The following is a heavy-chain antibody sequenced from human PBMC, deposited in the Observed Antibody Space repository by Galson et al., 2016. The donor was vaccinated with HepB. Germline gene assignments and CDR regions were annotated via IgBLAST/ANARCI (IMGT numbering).Heavy chain of an antibody. V-gene: IGHV3-30-3*01. CDR3: ARERIVVVSSFYGMDV. Sequence: SLRLSCAASGFTFSSYAMHWVRQAPGKGLEWVAVISYDGSNKYYADSVKGRFTISRDNSKNTLYLQMNSLRAEDTAVYYCARERIVVVSSFYGMDVWGQGTTVTVSS. CDR1: GFTFSSYA. D-gene: IGHD2-15*01. CDR2: ISYDGSNK. J-gene: IGHJ6*02.